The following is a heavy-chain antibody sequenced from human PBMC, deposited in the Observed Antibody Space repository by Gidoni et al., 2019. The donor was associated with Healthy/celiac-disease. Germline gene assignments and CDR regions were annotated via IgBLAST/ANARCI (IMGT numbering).Heavy chain of an antibody. Sequence: QVQLVQSGAEVKKPGSSVKVYCKASGGTFSSYAISWVRQAHGQGLEWMGGIIPIFGTANYAQKFKGRVTITADKSTSTAYMELSSLRSEDTAVYYCARDRRELRVTFDIWGQGTMVTVSS. CDR1: GGTFSSYA. D-gene: IGHD1-26*01. J-gene: IGHJ3*02. CDR3: ARDRRELRVTFDI. V-gene: IGHV1-69*06. CDR2: IIPIFGTA.